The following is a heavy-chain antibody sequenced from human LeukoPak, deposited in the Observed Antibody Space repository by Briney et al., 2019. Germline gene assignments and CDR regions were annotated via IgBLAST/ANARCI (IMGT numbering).Heavy chain of an antibody. J-gene: IGHJ4*02. CDR3: ATEGSPSY. CDR1: GFTFSSYA. Sequence: AGGSLRLSCAASGFTFSSYAMNWVRQAPGKGLEWVSGISGSGGSTYYADSVKGRFTISRDNAKNSLYLQMNSLRVEDTAVYYCATEGSPSYWGQGTLVTVSS. CDR2: ISGSGGST. V-gene: IGHV3-23*01.